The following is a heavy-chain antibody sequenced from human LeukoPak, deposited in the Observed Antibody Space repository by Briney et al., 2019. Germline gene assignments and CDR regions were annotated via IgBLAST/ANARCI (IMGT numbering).Heavy chain of an antibody. V-gene: IGHV1-46*01. CDR2: IHPSGGGT. J-gene: IGHJ3*02. CDR1: GYTFTNYY. CDR3: ARVATLNGAFDI. Sequence: GASVKVSCKASGYTFTNYYIHWVRQAPGQGLEWMGIIHPSGGGTSYAQKFQGRVTMTSDMSTNTLYMELSSLRSEDTAVYYCARVATLNGAFDIWGQGTMVTVSS. D-gene: IGHD2-8*01.